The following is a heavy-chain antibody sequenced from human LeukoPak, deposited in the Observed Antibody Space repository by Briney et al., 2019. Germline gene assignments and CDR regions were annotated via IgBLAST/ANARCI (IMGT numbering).Heavy chain of an antibody. V-gene: IGHV1-8*03. Sequence: ASVKVSCKASGYTFTSYDINWVRQATGQGLEWMGWMNPNSGNTGYAQKFQGRVTITRNTSISTAYMELSSLRSEDTAVYYCARGVGFPRVGAAPYYYYYYYMDVWGKGTTVTVSS. CDR3: ARGVGFPRVGAAPYYYYYYYMDV. CDR1: GYTFTSYD. D-gene: IGHD1-26*01. CDR2: MNPNSGNT. J-gene: IGHJ6*03.